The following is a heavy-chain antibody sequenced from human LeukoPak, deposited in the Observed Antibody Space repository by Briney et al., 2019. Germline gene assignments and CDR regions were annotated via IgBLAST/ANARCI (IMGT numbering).Heavy chain of an antibody. J-gene: IGHJ3*02. CDR2: IYTSGST. Sequence: SQTLSLTCTVSGGSISSGSYYWSWIRQPAGKGLEWIGRIYTSGSTNYNPSLKSRVTISVDTSKNQFSLKLSSVTAADTAVYYCAREVVIRYSSGWYGAFDIWGQGTMVTVSS. CDR1: GGSISSGSYY. CDR3: AREVVIRYSSGWYGAFDI. D-gene: IGHD6-19*01. V-gene: IGHV4-61*02.